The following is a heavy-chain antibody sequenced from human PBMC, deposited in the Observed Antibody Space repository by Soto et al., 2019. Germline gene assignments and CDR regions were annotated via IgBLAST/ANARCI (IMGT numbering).Heavy chain of an antibody. CDR2: IDPSDSYT. CDR3: AKTAAGGKNYYGMDV. V-gene: IGHV5-10-1*01. J-gene: IGHJ6*02. D-gene: IGHD6-13*01. CDR1: GHSFLNYW. Sequence: PGESLKISCKGSGHSFLNYWISWVRQMPGKGLEWMGRIDPSDSYTNYSPSFQGHVTISADKSISTAYLQWSSLKASDTAMYYCAKTAAGGKNYYGMDVWGQGTTVTVSS.